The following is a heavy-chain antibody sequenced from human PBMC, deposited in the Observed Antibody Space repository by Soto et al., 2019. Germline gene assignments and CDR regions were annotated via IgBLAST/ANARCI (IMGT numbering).Heavy chain of an antibody. Sequence: QVQLVQSGAEVKKPGSSVKVSCKASGGTFNSYTISWVRQAPGQGLEWMGRIVPIFDIAKYAQKLQGRVTITADKSTSTAYMELSSLRSEDTVVYYCARGAFGGQQLLVLDGLDIWGQGTMVTVSS. CDR3: ARGAFGGQQLLVLDGLDI. CDR1: GGTFNSYT. CDR2: IVPIFDIA. D-gene: IGHD6-13*01. V-gene: IGHV1-69*02. J-gene: IGHJ3*02.